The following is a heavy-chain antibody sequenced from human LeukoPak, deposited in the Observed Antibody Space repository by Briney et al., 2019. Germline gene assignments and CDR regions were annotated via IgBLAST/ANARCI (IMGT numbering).Heavy chain of an antibody. V-gene: IGHV3-23*01. CDR2: IVPSGGST. D-gene: IGHD1-1*01. J-gene: IGHJ4*02. CDR1: GFTFTNYA. Sequence: GGSLRLSCAASGFTFTNYAMSWVRQAPGRGLEWVSAIVPSGGSTFYADSLKGRFTISRDNSKNTLYLQMNSLRAEDTAVYYCAPNWNDEVGPFDYWGQGTLVTVSS. CDR3: APNWNDEVGPFDY.